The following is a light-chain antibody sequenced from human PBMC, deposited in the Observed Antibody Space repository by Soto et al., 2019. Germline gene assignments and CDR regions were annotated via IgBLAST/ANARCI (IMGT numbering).Light chain of an antibody. CDR1: SSNIGNYY. CDR2: END. Sequence: QAVLTQPPAVSAAPRQKVTISCSGGSSNIGNYYGCWHQQLPGTAPKLLIYENDKRPSGIPDRSSGSKSGTSPTMGITGLQTGDEADYYCGTWDSSLSIFVFGTGTKVTVL. J-gene: IGLJ1*01. V-gene: IGLV1-51*02. CDR3: GTWDSSLSIFV.